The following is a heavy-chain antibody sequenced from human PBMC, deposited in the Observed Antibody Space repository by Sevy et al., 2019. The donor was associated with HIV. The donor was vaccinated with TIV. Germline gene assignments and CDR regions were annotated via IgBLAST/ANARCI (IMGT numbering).Heavy chain of an antibody. J-gene: IGHJ4*02. CDR2: IFSRGST. CDR3: VSLFLSYRSGWSYFDY. Sequence: GGSLRLSCAISGFTVNDKYIIWVRQAPGKGLEWVSVIFSRGSTYYADSAKGRFTSSRDNSKNTVDLQMNSVRAEDTAVYYCVSLFLSYRSGWSYFDYWGQGTLVTVSS. CDR1: GFTVNDKY. V-gene: IGHV3-66*02. D-gene: IGHD6-19*01.